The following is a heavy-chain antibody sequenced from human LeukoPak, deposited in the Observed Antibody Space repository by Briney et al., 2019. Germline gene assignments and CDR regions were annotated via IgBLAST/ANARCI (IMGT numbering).Heavy chain of an antibody. CDR1: GYTFTSYY. CDR2: INPSGGST. J-gene: IGHJ4*02. Sequence: GASVKVSCKASGYTFTSYYMHWVRQAPGQGLEWMGIINPSGGSTSYAQKFQGRVTMTRDTSTSTVHMELSSLRSEDTAVYYCARDLSHFWSGYSFGYWGQGTLVTVSS. CDR3: ARDLSHFWSGYSFGY. V-gene: IGHV1-46*03. D-gene: IGHD3-3*02.